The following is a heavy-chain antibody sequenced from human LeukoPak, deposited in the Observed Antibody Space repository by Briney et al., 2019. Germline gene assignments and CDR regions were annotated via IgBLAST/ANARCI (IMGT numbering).Heavy chain of an antibody. Sequence: SETLSLTCVVYGASFSGFSWSWIRPPPGKGREWIGEINHSESTNNNPTLKSRVTISVDTSKNQFSLQLSSVTAAYTAVYYCARRCSKRLKWYFDLWGRGTLVTVSS. J-gene: IGHJ2*01. V-gene: IGHV4-34*01. CDR2: INHSEST. D-gene: IGHD2-8*01. CDR3: ARRCSKRLKWYFDL. CDR1: GASFSGFS.